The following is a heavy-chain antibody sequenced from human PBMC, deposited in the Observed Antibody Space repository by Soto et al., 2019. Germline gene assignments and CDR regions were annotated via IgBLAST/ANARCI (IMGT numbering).Heavy chain of an antibody. J-gene: IGHJ6*03. CDR2: ISGSGGST. CDR1: GFTFSSYA. Sequence: GGSLRLSCAASGFTFSSYAMSWVRQAPGKGLEWVSAISGSGGSTYYADSVKGRFTISRDNSKNTLYLQMNSLRADDTAVYYCAKTPVPVQYYYYYYMDVWGKGTTVTVSS. D-gene: IGHD2-2*01. V-gene: IGHV3-23*01. CDR3: AKTPVPVQYYYYYYMDV.